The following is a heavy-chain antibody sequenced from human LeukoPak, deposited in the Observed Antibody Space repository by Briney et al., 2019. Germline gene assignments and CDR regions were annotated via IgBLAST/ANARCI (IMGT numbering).Heavy chain of an antibody. V-gene: IGHV3-53*01. CDR1: GFTVSSNS. D-gene: IGHD3-22*01. J-gene: IGHJ4*02. CDR2: IYSGGNT. CDR3: ARRAGDYSHPYDY. Sequence: PGGSLRLSCTVSGFTVSSNSMSWVRQAPGKGLEWVSFIYSGGNTHNSDSVKGRFTISRDNSKNTLYLQMNSLRAEDTAVYYCARRAGDYSHPYDYWGQGTLVTVS.